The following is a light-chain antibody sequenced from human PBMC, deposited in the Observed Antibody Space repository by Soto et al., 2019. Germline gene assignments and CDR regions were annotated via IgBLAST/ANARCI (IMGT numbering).Light chain of an antibody. V-gene: IGLV2-14*01. Sequence: QSALTQPASVSGSPGQSITISCTGTSSDVGAYNYVSWYQQHPGKAPKLMIYDVRHRPSGVSNRFSGSKSGNTASLTISGLQAEDEAEYYCSSYTISSTFVFGTGTKVTVL. CDR2: DVR. CDR3: SSYTISSTFV. CDR1: SSDVGAYNY. J-gene: IGLJ1*01.